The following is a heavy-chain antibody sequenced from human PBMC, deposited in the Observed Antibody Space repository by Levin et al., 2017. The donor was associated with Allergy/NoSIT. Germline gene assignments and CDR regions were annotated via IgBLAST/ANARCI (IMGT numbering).Heavy chain of an antibody. CDR2: IDPGDSDT. CDR1: GHSFTNYW. CDR3: ARRAPYTSGWNFDF. J-gene: IGHJ4*02. V-gene: IGHV5-51*01. Sequence: GESLKISCKVSGHSFTNYWIGWVRQLPGKGLEWMGIIDPGDSDTRYSPSFQGQVIISADKSISTAYLQWSSLKASDTAMYYCARRAPYTSGWNFDFWGQGTLVTVSS. D-gene: IGHD6-19*01.